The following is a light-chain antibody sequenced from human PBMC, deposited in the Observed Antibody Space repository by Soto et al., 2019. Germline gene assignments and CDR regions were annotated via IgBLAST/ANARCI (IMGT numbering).Light chain of an antibody. Sequence: EMVITQSPAILSVSPGASATLSCRASQSVNSNYLAWYQHHPGQAPRLLIHGASNRATGIPDRFSGSGSGTDFTLTISRLEPEDFAVYYCQHYVNSPPTFGQGTKVDI. V-gene: IGKV3-20*01. J-gene: IGKJ1*01. CDR3: QHYVNSPPT. CDR1: QSVNSNY. CDR2: GAS.